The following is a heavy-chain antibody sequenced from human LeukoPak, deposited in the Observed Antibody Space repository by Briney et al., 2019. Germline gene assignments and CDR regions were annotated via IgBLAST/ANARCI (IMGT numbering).Heavy chain of an antibody. D-gene: IGHD3-10*01. CDR1: GFTFSSYS. V-gene: IGHV3-33*06. CDR2: IWYDGSNK. J-gene: IGHJ4*02. Sequence: GGSLRLSCAASGFTFSSYSMNWVRQAPGKGLEWVAVIWYDGSNKYYADSVKGRFTISRDNSKNTLYLQMNSLRAEDTAVYYCAKESHYYGSGSYYNRIDYWGQGTLVTVSS. CDR3: AKESHYYGSGSYYNRIDY.